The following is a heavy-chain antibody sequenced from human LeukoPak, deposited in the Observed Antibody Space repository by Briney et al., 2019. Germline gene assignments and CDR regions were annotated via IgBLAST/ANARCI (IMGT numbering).Heavy chain of an antibody. CDR1: GGSISSSSYY. Sequence: PSETLSLTCTVSGGSISSSSYYWGWIRQPPGKGLEWIGSIYHSGSTYYNPSLKSRVTISVDTSKNQFSLKLSSVTAADTAVYYCARTVSLSHGAFDIWGQGTMVTVSS. J-gene: IGHJ3*02. D-gene: IGHD2/OR15-2a*01. V-gene: IGHV4-39*07. CDR2: IYHSGST. CDR3: ARTVSLSHGAFDI.